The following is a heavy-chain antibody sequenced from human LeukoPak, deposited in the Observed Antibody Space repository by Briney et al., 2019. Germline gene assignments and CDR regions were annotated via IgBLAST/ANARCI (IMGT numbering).Heavy chain of an antibody. D-gene: IGHD2-2*02. CDR3: ARDNGGYCSSTSCHTDAFDI. CDR1: GGSISSYY. CDR2: IYYSGST. Sequence: SETLTLTCTVSGGSISSYYWSWIRQPPGKGLEWIGYIYYSGSTNYNPSLKSRVTISVDTSKNQFSLKLSSVTAADTAVYYCARDNGGYCSSTSCHTDAFDIWGQGTMVTVSS. J-gene: IGHJ3*02. V-gene: IGHV4-59*01.